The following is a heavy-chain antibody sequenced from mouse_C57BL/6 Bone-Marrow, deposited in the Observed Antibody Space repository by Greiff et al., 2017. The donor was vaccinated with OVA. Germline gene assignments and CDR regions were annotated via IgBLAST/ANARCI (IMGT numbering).Heavy chain of an antibody. Sequence: VMLVESGAELARPGASVKMSCKASGYTFTSYTMHWVKQRPGQGLEWIGYINPSSGYTKYNQKFKDKATLTADKSSSTAYMQLSSLTSEDSAVYYCARSYSNYVDWYFDVWGTGTTVTVSS. CDR3: ARSYSNYVDWYFDV. D-gene: IGHD2-5*01. V-gene: IGHV1-4*01. J-gene: IGHJ1*03. CDR2: INPSSGYT. CDR1: GYTFTSYT.